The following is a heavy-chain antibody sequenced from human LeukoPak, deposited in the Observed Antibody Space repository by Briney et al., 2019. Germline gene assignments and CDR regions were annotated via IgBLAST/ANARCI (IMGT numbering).Heavy chain of an antibody. J-gene: IGHJ6*03. V-gene: IGHV3-48*01. CDR3: ARGQKSVGRVLAGTTIYNYYYYMDV. D-gene: IGHD6-19*01. CDR1: GGSISSYY. CDR2: ISSSSDTI. Sequence: PSETLSLTCTVSGGSISSYYWSWIRQAPGKGLEWVSYISSSSDTIYYADSVKGRFTISRDNAKNSLYLQVNSLRAEDTAVYYCARGQKSVGRVLAGTTIYNYYYYMDVWGKGTTVTVSS.